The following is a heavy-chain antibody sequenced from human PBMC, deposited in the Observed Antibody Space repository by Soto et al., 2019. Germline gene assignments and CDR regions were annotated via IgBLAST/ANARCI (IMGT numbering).Heavy chain of an antibody. CDR1: GFTFGDYL. CDR3: AIGHWLGK. CDR2: IKQDGNEK. D-gene: IGHD6-19*01. J-gene: IGHJ4*02. V-gene: IGHV3-7*01. Sequence: EVQLVDSGGALVQAGESLRLSCAASGFTFGDYLMTWVRQAPGKGLEWVATIKQDGNEKYYVDSVKGRFTISRDNAKNALSLQFNALRAEDTAVYYCAIGHWLGKWGQGTLVTVSS.